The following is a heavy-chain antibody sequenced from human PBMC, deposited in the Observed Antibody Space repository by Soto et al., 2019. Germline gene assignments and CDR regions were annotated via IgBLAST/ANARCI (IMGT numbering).Heavy chain of an antibody. D-gene: IGHD1-7*01. Sequence: GSVNVSCKASGYIFTGYHMHWVRQAPGQGLEWMGWINPNIGGTKYAQKFQGRVTMTRDTSISTAYMELSSLRSDDTAVYYCAREELPNYYYGMEVWGKEIPVIVSS. CDR1: GYIFTGYH. J-gene: IGHJ6*04. V-gene: IGHV1-2*02. CDR2: INPNIGGT. CDR3: AREELPNYYYGMEV.